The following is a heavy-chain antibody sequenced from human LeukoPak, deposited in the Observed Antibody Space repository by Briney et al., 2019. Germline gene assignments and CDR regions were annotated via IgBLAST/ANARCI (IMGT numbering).Heavy chain of an antibody. CDR1: GYSISSGYY. CDR2: IYYRGST. V-gene: IGHV4-38-2*01. Sequence: NPSETLSLTCAVSGYSISSGYYWGWIRQPPGKGLEWIGSIYYRGSTYYNPSLKSRVTISVDTSKNQFSLKLSSVTAADTAVYYCARIPRTSGHLYFEYWGQGTLVTVSS. CDR3: ARIPRTSGHLYFEY. D-gene: IGHD3-22*01. J-gene: IGHJ4*02.